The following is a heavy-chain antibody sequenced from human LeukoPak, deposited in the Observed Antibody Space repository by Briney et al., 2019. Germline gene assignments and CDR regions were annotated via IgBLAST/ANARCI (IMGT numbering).Heavy chain of an antibody. CDR2: IFYSGTT. D-gene: IGHD4-23*01. CDR3: ARDYGGFPAYYFDY. J-gene: IGHJ4*02. CDR1: GGSISSYY. Sequence: SETLSLTCTVSGGSISSYYWSWIRQPPGKGLEWIGFIFYSGTTNYNPSLKSRVTISVDTSKNQFSLKLSSVTAADTAVYYCARDYGGFPAYYFDYWGQGTLVTVSS. V-gene: IGHV4-59*01.